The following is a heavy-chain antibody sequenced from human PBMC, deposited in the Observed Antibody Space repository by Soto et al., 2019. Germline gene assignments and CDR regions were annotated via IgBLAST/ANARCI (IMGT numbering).Heavy chain of an antibody. Sequence: GGSLRLSCAASGFTFSSYAMHWVRQAPGKGLEWVAVISYDGSNKYYADSVKGRFTISRDNSKNTLYLQMNSLRAEDTAVYYCAREEISSGWYGQRWRGYGWFDPWGQGTLVTVSS. V-gene: IGHV3-30-3*01. J-gene: IGHJ5*02. CDR2: ISYDGSNK. CDR1: GFTFSSYA. CDR3: AREEISSGWYGQRWRGYGWFDP. D-gene: IGHD6-19*01.